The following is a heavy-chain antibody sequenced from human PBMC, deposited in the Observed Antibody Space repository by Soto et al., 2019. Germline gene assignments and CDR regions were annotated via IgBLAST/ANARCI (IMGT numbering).Heavy chain of an antibody. J-gene: IGHJ6*02. V-gene: IGHV4-31*03. CDR1: GGSISSGGYY. CDR2: IYYSGST. CDR3: ARGTVTAILFGMDV. D-gene: IGHD2-21*02. Sequence: QVQLQESGPGLVKPSQTLSLTCTVSGGSISSGGYYWSWIRQHPGKGLEWIGYIYYSGSTYYNPSLKSRVTISVDTSKNQCSLKLSSVTAADTAVYYCARGTVTAILFGMDVWGQGTTVTVSS.